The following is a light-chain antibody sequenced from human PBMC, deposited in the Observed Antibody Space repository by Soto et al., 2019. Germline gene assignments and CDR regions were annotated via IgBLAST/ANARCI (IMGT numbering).Light chain of an antibody. Sequence: DIQMTQSPSTLSASVGDRVTITCRASQSISTSLAWYQQKPGKAPKLLIYKASSLQSGVPSRFSGSGSGTAFTLTISSLQPDDLATYYCQHYNTHSRAFGQGTKVEIK. CDR1: QSISTS. CDR3: QHYNTHSRA. CDR2: KAS. V-gene: IGKV1-5*03. J-gene: IGKJ1*01.